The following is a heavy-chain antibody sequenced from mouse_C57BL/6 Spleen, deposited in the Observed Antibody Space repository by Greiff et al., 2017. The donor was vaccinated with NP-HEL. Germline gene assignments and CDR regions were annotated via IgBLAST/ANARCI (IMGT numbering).Heavy chain of an antibody. Sequence: QVQLQQPGAELVRPGSSVKLSCKASGYTFTSYWMHWVKQRPIQGLEWIGNIDPSDSETHYNQKFKDKATLTVDKSSSTAYMQLSSLTSEDSAVYYCARSDYYGSSYLFAYWGQGTLVTVSA. CDR1: GYTFTSYW. D-gene: IGHD1-1*01. V-gene: IGHV1-52*01. J-gene: IGHJ3*01. CDR3: ARSDYYGSSYLFAY. CDR2: IDPSDSET.